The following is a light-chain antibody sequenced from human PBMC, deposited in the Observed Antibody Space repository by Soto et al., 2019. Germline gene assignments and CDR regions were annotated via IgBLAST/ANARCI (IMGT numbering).Light chain of an antibody. CDR2: DAS. J-gene: IGKJ5*01. V-gene: IGKV1-13*02. CDR3: QQFNSYFT. Sequence: AIQLTQSPSSLSASVGDRVTITCRARQGISSALAWYQQKPGKAPKLLIYDASSLESGVPSRFSGSGSGTDFTLTISSLQPEDFATYYCQQFNSYFTFGQGTRLEIK. CDR1: QGISSA.